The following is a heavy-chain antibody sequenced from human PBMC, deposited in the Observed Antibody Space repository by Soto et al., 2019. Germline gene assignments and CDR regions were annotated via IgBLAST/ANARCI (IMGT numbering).Heavy chain of an antibody. V-gene: IGHV1-69*12. Sequence: QVQLVQSGAEVKKPGSSVKVSCKASGGTFSSYAISWVRQAPGQGLEWMGGIIPIFGTANYAQKFQGRVTITADESTXTXYMELSSLRSEDTAVYYCARDGRTTGTTVNYYGMDVWGQGTTVTVSS. J-gene: IGHJ6*02. CDR2: IIPIFGTA. CDR3: ARDGRTTGTTVNYYGMDV. D-gene: IGHD1-1*01. CDR1: GGTFSSYA.